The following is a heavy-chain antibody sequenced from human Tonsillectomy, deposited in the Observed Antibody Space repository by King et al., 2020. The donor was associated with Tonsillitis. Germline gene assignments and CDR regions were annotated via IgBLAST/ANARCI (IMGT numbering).Heavy chain of an antibody. D-gene: IGHD2-15*01. Sequence: HVQLVESGGGVVQPGRSLRLSCAASGFTFSSYGMHWVRQAPGKGLEWVAVISYDGSNKYYADSVKGRFTISRDNSKNTLYLQMNSLRAEDTAVYYCAKEEPYCSGGSRYSGDAFDIWGQGTMVTVSS. J-gene: IGHJ3*02. CDR3: AKEEPYCSGGSRYSGDAFDI. CDR2: ISYDGSNK. V-gene: IGHV3-30*18. CDR1: GFTFSSYG.